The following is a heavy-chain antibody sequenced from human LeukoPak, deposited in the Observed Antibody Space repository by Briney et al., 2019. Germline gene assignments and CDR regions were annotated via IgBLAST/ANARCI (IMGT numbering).Heavy chain of an antibody. CDR3: AKEGSESDFDY. CDR1: GFTFSSYA. Sequence: PGGSLRLSCAASGFTFSSYAMSWVRQAPGKGLEWVSTTSGSGDSTYYEDSVKGRFTISRDNSKNTLYLQMNSLRAEDTAVYYCAKEGSESDFDYWGQGTLVTVSS. V-gene: IGHV3-23*01. CDR2: TSGSGDST. D-gene: IGHD2-15*01. J-gene: IGHJ4*02.